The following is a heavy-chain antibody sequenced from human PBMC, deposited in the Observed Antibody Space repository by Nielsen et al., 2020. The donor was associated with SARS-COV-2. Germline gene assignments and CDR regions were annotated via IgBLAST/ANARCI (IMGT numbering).Heavy chain of an antibody. CDR1: GFTFSSYA. CDR3: AKGGSRWYSSLQLIDY. V-gene: IGHV3-23*01. Sequence: GESLKISCAASGFTFSSYAMSWVRQAPGKGLEWVSTISGGGDSTHYTDSVKGRFTISRDNSKNTLFLQMNSLRAEDTAVYYCAKGGSRWYSSLQLIDYLGLGTLVTVSS. CDR2: ISGGGDST. D-gene: IGHD6-13*01. J-gene: IGHJ4*02.